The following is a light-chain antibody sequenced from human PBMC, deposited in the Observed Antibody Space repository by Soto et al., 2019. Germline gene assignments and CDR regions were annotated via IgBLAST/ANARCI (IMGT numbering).Light chain of an antibody. CDR1: QSVSSSY. J-gene: IGKJ2*01. CDR2: GAS. Sequence: EIVLTQSPGTLSLSPGERATLSCRASQSVSSSYLAWYQQKPGQAPRLLIYGASSRATGIPDRFSGSGSGTGFTLTICRLEPEDFAVYFCQQYGSSPPFTFGQGTKVDIK. CDR3: QQYGSSPPFT. V-gene: IGKV3-20*01.